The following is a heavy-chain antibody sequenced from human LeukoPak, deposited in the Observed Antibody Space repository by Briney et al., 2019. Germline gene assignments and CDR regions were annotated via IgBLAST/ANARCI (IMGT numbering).Heavy chain of an antibody. D-gene: IGHD5-24*01. V-gene: IGHV3-23*01. J-gene: IGHJ4*02. Sequence: GGSLRLSCAASGFTFSSYAMSWVRQAPGKGLEWVTAISGSGGSTYYADSVKGRFTISRDNSKNTLYLQMNSLRAEDTAVYYCAKNLPLPLEMPTKSAFDYWGQGTLVTVSS. CDR2: ISGSGGST. CDR1: GFTFSSYA. CDR3: AKNLPLPLEMPTKSAFDY.